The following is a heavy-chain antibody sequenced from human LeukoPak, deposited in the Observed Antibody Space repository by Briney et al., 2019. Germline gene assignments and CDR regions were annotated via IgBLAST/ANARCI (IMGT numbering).Heavy chain of an antibody. D-gene: IGHD3-3*01. J-gene: IGHJ5*02. CDR1: GGSISSSSYY. V-gene: IGHV4-39*01. Sequence: PSETLSLTCTVSGGSISSSSYYWGWIRQPPGKGLEWIGSIYYSGSTYYNPSLKSRVTISVDTSKNQFSLKLSSVTAADTAVYYCARQYDFWSGWLDPWGQGTLVTVSS. CDR3: ARQYDFWSGWLDP. CDR2: IYYSGST.